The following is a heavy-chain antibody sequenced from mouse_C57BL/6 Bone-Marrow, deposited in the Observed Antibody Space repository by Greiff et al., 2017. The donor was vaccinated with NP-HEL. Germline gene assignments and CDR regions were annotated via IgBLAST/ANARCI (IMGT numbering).Heavy chain of an antibody. D-gene: IGHD2-1*01. J-gene: IGHJ3*01. Sequence: EVQLQQSGPELVKPGASVKISCKASGYTFTDYYMNWVKQSHGKSLEWIGDINPNNGGTSYNQKFKGKATLTVDKSSSTAYMELRSLTSEDSAVYYCARGPYGNVAYWGQGTLVTVSA. V-gene: IGHV1-26*01. CDR1: GYTFTDYY. CDR3: ARGPYGNVAY. CDR2: INPNNGGT.